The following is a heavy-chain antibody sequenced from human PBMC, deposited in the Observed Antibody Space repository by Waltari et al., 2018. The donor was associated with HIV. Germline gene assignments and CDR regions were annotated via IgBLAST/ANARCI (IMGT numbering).Heavy chain of an antibody. D-gene: IGHD3-3*01. V-gene: IGHV3-21*01. CDR1: GFTFNTFS. CDR2: ISSTSSFI. J-gene: IGHJ4*02. Sequence: EVQLVESGGGLVKPGGSLRLSCVVSGFTFNTFSMKWVRQDPGKGLELVTSISSTSSFIYYADSVKGRFTISRDNGKNSLYLQINNLRVEDTAVYYCASEDFWSGPHNWGQGTLVTVSS. CDR3: ASEDFWSGPHN.